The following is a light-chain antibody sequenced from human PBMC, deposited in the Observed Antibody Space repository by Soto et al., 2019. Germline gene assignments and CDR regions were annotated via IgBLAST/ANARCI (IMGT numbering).Light chain of an antibody. V-gene: IGKV3-20*01. J-gene: IGKJ1*01. CDR3: QQYGSSPWT. Sequence: IGLTQSPCTLSLSPGERSTLSCVSSQSVSSSYLAWYQQKPGQAPRLLIYGASSRATGIPDRFSGSGSGTDFTLTISRLEPEDFAVYYCQQYGSSPWTFGQGTKVAIK. CDR1: QSVSSSY. CDR2: GAS.